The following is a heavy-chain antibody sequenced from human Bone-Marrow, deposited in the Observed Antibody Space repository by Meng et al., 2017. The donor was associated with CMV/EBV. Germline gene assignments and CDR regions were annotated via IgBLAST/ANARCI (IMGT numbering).Heavy chain of an antibody. CDR2: ISYNGNKK. J-gene: IGHJ6*02. V-gene: IGHV3-30-3*01. Sequence: GESLKISCTASGFTFNSHVMYWVRQAPGKGPECVAVISYNGNKKYYIDSVKGRFTISRDNSKSTLYLQMNSLRSDDTSVYHCARDLVAAPGGFDYFYGMDVWGQGTTVTGSS. CDR1: GFTFNSHV. CDR3: ARDLVAAPGGFDYFYGMDV. D-gene: IGHD6-13*01.